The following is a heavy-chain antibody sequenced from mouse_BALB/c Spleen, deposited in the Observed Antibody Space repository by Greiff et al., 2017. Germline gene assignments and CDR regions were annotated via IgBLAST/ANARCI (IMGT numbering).Heavy chain of an antibody. D-gene: IGHD1-2*01. V-gene: IGHV5-17*02. CDR3: ARLGYGYDFDY. CDR2: ISSGSSTI. CDR1: GFTFSSFG. Sequence: EVQVVESGGGLVQPGGSRKLSCAASGFTFSSFGMHWVRQAPEKGLEWVAYISSGSSTIYYADTVKGRFTISRDNPKNTLFLQMTSLRSEDTAMYYCARLGYGYDFDYWGQGTTLTVSS. J-gene: IGHJ2*01.